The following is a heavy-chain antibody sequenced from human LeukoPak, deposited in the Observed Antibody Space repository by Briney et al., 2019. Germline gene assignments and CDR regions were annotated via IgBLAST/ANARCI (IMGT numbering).Heavy chain of an antibody. Sequence: RGSLRLSCSASGVTFSSYAMHWVRQAPGKGLGYVSAISSNGGSTYYADSVKGRFTISRDNSKNTLYLQMSSLRAEDTAVYYCVKDRRDSSGHFDYWGQGTLVTVSS. CDR3: VKDRRDSSGHFDY. CDR1: GVTFSSYA. V-gene: IGHV3-64D*06. CDR2: ISSNGGST. J-gene: IGHJ4*02. D-gene: IGHD3-22*01.